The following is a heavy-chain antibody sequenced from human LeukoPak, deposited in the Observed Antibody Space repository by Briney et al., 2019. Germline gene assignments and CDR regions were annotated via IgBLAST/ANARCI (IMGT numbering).Heavy chain of an antibody. CDR3: ARVAAIVVVPAANSYGMDV. CDR2: ISAYNGNT. V-gene: IGHV1-18*01. D-gene: IGHD2-2*01. CDR1: GYTFTSYG. Sequence: ASVKVSCKASGYTFTSYGISWVRQAPGQGLEWMGWISAYNGNTNYAQKLQGRVTMTTDTSASTAYMELRSLRSDDTAVYYCARVAAIVVVPAANSYGMDVWGQGTTVTVPS. J-gene: IGHJ6*02.